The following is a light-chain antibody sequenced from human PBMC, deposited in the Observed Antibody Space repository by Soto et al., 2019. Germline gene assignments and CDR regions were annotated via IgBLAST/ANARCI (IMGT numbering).Light chain of an antibody. V-gene: IGLV7-46*01. CDR3: LLSYSGARV. CDR2: DTS. CDR1: TGAVSSGHY. Sequence: HAVVTQEPSLTVSPGGTVTLTCGSSTGAVSSGHYPYWFQQKPGQAPRTLLYDTSNKHSWTPSRFSGSLLGGKAALTLSGAQPEDEAEYYCLLSYSGARVFGGGTKLTVL. J-gene: IGLJ2*01.